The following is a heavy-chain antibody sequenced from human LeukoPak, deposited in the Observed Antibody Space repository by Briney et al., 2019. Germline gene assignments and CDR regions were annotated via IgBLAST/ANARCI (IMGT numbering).Heavy chain of an antibody. V-gene: IGHV4-38-2*01. D-gene: IGHD6-6*01. Sequence: PSETLSLTCAVSGYSISSGYYWGWIRQPPGKGLEWIGSIYHSGSTNYNPSLKSRVTISVDTSKNQFSLKLSSVTAADTAVYYCARGRGIAARRDYYYMDVWGKGTTVTVSS. CDR2: IYHSGST. CDR3: ARGRGIAARRDYYYMDV. J-gene: IGHJ6*03. CDR1: GYSISSGYY.